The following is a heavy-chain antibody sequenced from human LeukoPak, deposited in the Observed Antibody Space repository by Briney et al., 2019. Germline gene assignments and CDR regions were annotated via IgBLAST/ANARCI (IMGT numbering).Heavy chain of an antibody. J-gene: IGHJ3*02. CDR3: ARPGYCYDSSGYFELDAFDI. V-gene: IGHV1-69*05. D-gene: IGHD3-22*01. Sequence: SVKVSCKASGGTFSSYAISWVRQAPGQGLEWMGGIIPIFGTANYAQKFQGRVTITTDESTSTAYMGLSSLRSEDTAVYYCARPGYCYDSSGYFELDAFDIWGQGTMVTVSS. CDR1: GGTFSSYA. CDR2: IIPIFGTA.